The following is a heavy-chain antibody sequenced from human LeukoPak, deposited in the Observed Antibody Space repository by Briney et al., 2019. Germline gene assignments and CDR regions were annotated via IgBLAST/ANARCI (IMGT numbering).Heavy chain of an antibody. D-gene: IGHD3-22*01. J-gene: IGHJ4*02. CDR2: IYPGDSDT. CDR1: GYSFTSYW. CDR3: ARSLYYYDSSGYYYFDY. Sequence: GESLKISCKGSGYSFTSYWIGWVRQMPGKGLEWMGIIYPGDSDTRYRPSFQGQVTISADKSISSAYLQWSSLKASDTAMYYCARSLYYYDSSGYYYFDYGGQGTLVTVSS. V-gene: IGHV5-51*03.